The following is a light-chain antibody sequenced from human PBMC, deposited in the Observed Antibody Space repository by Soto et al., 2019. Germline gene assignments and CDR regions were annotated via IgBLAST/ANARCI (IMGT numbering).Light chain of an antibody. CDR3: QQYGSPPYT. Sequence: ELVLTQSPGTLSLSPGEIATLSSRASHSVSSNYLAWYQQRPGRAPRLLFYGASSRATGVPDRFSGSGSGTDFTLTISRLEPEDFAVYFCQQYGSPPYTFGQGAKLEIK. J-gene: IGKJ2*01. CDR2: GAS. CDR1: HSVSSNY. V-gene: IGKV3-20*01.